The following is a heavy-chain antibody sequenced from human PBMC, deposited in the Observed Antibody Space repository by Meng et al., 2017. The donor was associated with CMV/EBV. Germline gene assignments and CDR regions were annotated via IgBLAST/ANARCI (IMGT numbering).Heavy chain of an antibody. D-gene: IGHD3-3*01. CDR2: ISSSSSYI. Sequence: GESLKISCAASGFTFSSYSMNWVRQAPGKGLEWVSSISSSSSYIYYADSVKGRFTIPRDNAKNSLYLQMNSLRAEDTAVYYCARDSAYYDFWSGNPLLDYWGQGTLVTVSS. J-gene: IGHJ4*02. CDR3: ARDSAYYDFWSGNPLLDY. V-gene: IGHV3-21*01. CDR1: GFTFSSYS.